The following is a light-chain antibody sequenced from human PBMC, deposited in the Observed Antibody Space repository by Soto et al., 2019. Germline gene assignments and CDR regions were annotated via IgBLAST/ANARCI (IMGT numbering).Light chain of an antibody. CDR2: GAS. CDR3: QQYGSSPPIT. Sequence: EFVLAQSTGTLSLAPGESGTRCWRASQTVSSSYLAWYQQKPGQAPRPLIYGASSRATGIPDRFSGSGSGTDFTLTISRLEPEDFAVYYCQQYGSSPPITFGQGTRLEIK. J-gene: IGKJ5*01. V-gene: IGKV3-20*01. CDR1: QTVSSSY.